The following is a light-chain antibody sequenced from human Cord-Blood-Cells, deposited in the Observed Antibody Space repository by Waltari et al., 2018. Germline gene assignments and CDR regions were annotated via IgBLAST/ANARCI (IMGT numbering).Light chain of an antibody. J-gene: IGKJ2*01. CDR3: QQYYSTLPYT. Sequence: DIVMTQSPDSLAVSLGERATINCKSSQSVLYSSNNKNYLAWYQQKPGQPPKLIIYWASTRESGVPDRFSGSGSGTDFTLTISSLQAEDVAVYYCQQYYSTLPYTFGQGTKLEIK. CDR2: WAS. CDR1: QSVLYSSNNKNY. V-gene: IGKV4-1*01.